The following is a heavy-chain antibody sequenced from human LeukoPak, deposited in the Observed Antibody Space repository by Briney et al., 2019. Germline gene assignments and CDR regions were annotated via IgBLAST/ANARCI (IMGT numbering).Heavy chain of an antibody. CDR2: IHSSGAT. CDR1: GGGISSSNW. D-gene: IGHD4-17*01. J-gene: IGHJ5*02. V-gene: IGHV3-53*01. CDR3: VLGDSNH. Sequence: ETLSLTCAVSGGGISSSNWWSWVRQAPGMGLEWVSAIHSSGATCYADSVKGRFTISRDTSKNTLYLQISSLRVEDTAVYCTVLGDSNHWGQGTLVTVSS.